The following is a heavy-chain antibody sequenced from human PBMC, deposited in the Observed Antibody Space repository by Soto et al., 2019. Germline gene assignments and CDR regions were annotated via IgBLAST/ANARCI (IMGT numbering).Heavy chain of an antibody. CDR3: AREAEVGDWFDP. Sequence: QVQLQESGQGLVKPSQTLSLTCTVSGGSIRSGGYYWSWIRQHPGKRLAWIGYIYYSGSTYYHPSLKSRVTISIDTSKNQFSLKLSSVTAADTAVYYCAREAEVGDWFDPWGQGTLVTVSS. D-gene: IGHD1-26*01. J-gene: IGHJ5*02. V-gene: IGHV4-31*03. CDR2: IYYSGST. CDR1: GGSIRSGGYY.